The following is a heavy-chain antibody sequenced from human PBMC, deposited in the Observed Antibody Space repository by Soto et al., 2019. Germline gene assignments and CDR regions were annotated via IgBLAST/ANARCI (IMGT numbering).Heavy chain of an antibody. J-gene: IGHJ4*02. Sequence: GGSLRLSCSASGFTFSSYAMSWVRQAPGKGLEWVSSLTSEGDTTFYADSVKGRFTISRDNFKSTLYLQMNSLRAEDTAIYYCAKDQRPSSGGVLASFDGWGQGSLVTVSS. D-gene: IGHD3-16*02. CDR3: AKDQRPSSGGVLASFDG. CDR1: GFTFSSYA. CDR2: LTSEGDTT. V-gene: IGHV3-23*01.